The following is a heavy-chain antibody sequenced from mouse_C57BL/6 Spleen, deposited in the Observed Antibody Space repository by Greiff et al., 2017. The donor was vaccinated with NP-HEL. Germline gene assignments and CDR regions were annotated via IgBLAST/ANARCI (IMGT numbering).Heavy chain of an antibody. CDR3: AIFEKLDYYCSSLYYAMDY. CDR2: IDPSDSET. D-gene: IGHD1-1*01. J-gene: IGHJ4*01. Sequence: QVQLQQPGAELVRPGSSVKLSCKASGYTFTSYWMHWVQQRPIQGLEWIGNIDPSDSETSYNQKLKDKATFTVDNSTHTAYMQLRRLTSEDSAVYYCAIFEKLDYYCSSLYYAMDYWGQGTSVTVSS. CDR1: GYTFTSYW. V-gene: IGHV1-52*01.